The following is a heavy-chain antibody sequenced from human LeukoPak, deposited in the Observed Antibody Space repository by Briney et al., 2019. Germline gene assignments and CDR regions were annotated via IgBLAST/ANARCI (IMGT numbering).Heavy chain of an antibody. J-gene: IGHJ6*02. Sequence: SETLSLTCTVSGGSISSGGYYWSWIRQHPGKGLEWIVYIYYSGSTYYNPSLKSRVTISVDTSKNQLSLKLSSVTAADTAVYYCARDRYYYGSGSYFGYYGMDVWGQGTTVTVSS. D-gene: IGHD3-10*01. CDR1: GGSISSGGYY. CDR2: IYYSGST. V-gene: IGHV4-31*03. CDR3: ARDRYYYGSGSYFGYYGMDV.